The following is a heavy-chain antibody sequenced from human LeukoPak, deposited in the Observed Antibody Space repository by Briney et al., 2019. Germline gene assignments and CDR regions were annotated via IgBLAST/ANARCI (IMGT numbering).Heavy chain of an antibody. V-gene: IGHV1-18*01. CDR2: ISAYNGNT. CDR3: ARTGFGVPAAIGYGMDV. J-gene: IGHJ6*02. Sequence: ASVKVSCKASGYTFTSYGISWVRQAPGQGLEWMGWISAYNGNTNYAQKLQGRVTMTTDTSTSTAYMELRSLRSDDTAVYYCARTGFGVPAAIGYGMDVWGQGTTVTVSS. D-gene: IGHD3-10*01. CDR1: GYTFTSYG.